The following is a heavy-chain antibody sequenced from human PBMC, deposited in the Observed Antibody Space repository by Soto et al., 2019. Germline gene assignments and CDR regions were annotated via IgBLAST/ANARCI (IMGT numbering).Heavy chain of an antibody. V-gene: IGHV3-21*01. CDR3: TRDEGGSYDSWFHP. J-gene: IGHJ5*02. D-gene: IGHD1-26*01. Sequence: EVQVVESGGGLVKPGGSLRLSCSFTFSVYSMNWVRQAPGKGLEWVASISSGGTYIKYADSVQGRFTISRDNAKNSVSLQMNSLRVEDTAVYFCTRDEGGSYDSWFHPWGQGTLVTVSS. CDR2: ISSGGTYI. CDR1: FTFSVYS.